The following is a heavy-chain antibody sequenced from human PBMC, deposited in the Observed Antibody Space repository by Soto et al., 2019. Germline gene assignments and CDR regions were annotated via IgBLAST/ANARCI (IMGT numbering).Heavy chain of an antibody. D-gene: IGHD2-8*01. CDR1: GGSISSGDYY. Sequence: TLSLTCTVSGGSISSGDYYWSWIRQLPGKDLEWIAYIYYNGNTYYTPSLKSRATISLDTSRNQFFLNLNSVTAADTAVYYCARRNGLDIDAYYWGQGILVTVSS. CDR2: IYYNGNT. V-gene: IGHV4-31*03. CDR3: ARRNGLDIDAYY. J-gene: IGHJ4*02.